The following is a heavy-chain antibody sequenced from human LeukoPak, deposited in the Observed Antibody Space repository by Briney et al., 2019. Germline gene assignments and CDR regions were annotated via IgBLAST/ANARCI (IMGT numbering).Heavy chain of an antibody. J-gene: IGHJ4*02. Sequence: GGSLRLSCAASGFTFTTYWMSWVRQAPGKELEWVANIKQDGSDKYYVDSVKGRFTISRDNAKNSLYLQMNSLRADDTAVYYCSRGGRGDYWGQGTLVTVSS. CDR1: GFTFTTYW. D-gene: IGHD3-16*01. V-gene: IGHV3-7*01. CDR2: IKQDGSDK. CDR3: SRGGRGDY.